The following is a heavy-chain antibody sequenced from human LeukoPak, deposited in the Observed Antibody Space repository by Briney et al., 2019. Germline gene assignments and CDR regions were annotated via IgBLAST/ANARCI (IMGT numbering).Heavy chain of an antibody. CDR3: ARGLELSSFDYYYYGMDV. J-gene: IGHJ6*02. V-gene: IGHV4-34*01. D-gene: IGHD3-10*01. CDR2: INHSGST. Sequence: PSETLSLTCAVYGGSFSGYYWSWIRQPPGKGLEWIGEINHSGSTNYNPSLKSRVTISVDTSKNQFSLKLSSVTAADTAVYYCARGLELSSFDYYYYGMDVWGQGTTVTASS. CDR1: GGSFSGYY.